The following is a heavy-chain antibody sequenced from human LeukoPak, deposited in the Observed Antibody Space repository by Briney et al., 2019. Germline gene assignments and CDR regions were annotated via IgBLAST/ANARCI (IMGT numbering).Heavy chain of an antibody. D-gene: IGHD3-22*01. Sequence: GASVKVSCKASGYTFTSYGISWVRQAPGQGLEWMGWISAYNGNTNYAQKLQGRVTMTTDTSTSTAYMELRSLRSDGTAVYYCARDGKYYYDSSGYLRFDYWGQGTLVTVSS. V-gene: IGHV1-18*01. CDR1: GYTFTSYG. CDR2: ISAYNGNT. J-gene: IGHJ4*02. CDR3: ARDGKYYYDSSGYLRFDY.